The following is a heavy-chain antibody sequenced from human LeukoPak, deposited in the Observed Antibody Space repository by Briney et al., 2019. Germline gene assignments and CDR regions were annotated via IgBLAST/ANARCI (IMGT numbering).Heavy chain of an antibody. J-gene: IGHJ5*02. D-gene: IGHD2-2*02. Sequence: GGSLRLSCEASGFTFGNYAMNWVRQAPGKGLEWVSTISGTGSSTYYADSAKGRFTVSRDNSKDTLFLQLNSLTAADTAMYFCAKASVAIPQYCNSWGQGTLVTVSS. CDR3: AKASVAIPQYCNS. CDR2: ISGTGSST. CDR1: GFTFGNYA. V-gene: IGHV3-23*01.